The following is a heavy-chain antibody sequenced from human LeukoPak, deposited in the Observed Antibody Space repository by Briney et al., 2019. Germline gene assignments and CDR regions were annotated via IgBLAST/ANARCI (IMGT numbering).Heavy chain of an antibody. J-gene: IGHJ6*03. V-gene: IGHV4-4*02. CDR3: AREHYFYYMDG. CDR1: GASISNSNW. CDR2: IYHTGIT. Sequence: SETLSLTCAVSGASISNSNWLSWVRPPPGKGLEWIAEIYHTGITNYNPSLKSRVTISVDKSKNQFSLNLNSVTAADTAVYYCAREHYFYYMDGWGKGTTVTVSS.